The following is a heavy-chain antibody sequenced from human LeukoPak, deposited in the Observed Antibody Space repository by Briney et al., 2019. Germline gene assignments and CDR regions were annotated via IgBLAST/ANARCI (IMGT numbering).Heavy chain of an antibody. CDR2: INANSGGT. Sequence: ASVKVSCKTSGYTFADYFIHWVRQATGQGLEWMGRINANSGGTEYEQKFQGRVTMTRDTSISTAYVEVNWLISDDTAIYYCARDVSSTPNWEFDYWGQGTLVTVSS. D-gene: IGHD1-26*01. J-gene: IGHJ4*02. V-gene: IGHV1-2*06. CDR3: ARDVSSTPNWEFDY. CDR1: GYTFADYF.